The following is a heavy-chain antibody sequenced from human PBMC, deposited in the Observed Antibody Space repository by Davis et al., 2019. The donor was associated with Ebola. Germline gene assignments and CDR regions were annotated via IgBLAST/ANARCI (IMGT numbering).Heavy chain of an antibody. J-gene: IGHJ6*02. CDR3: ARPQWSSGYFPYYAMDV. D-gene: IGHD3-22*01. CDR1: GFSFNIYS. Sequence: GESLKISCAASGFSFNIYSMNWVRQAPGKGLEWVSYISSSSDTIEYADSVKGRFTISRDNAKNSLFLQMNSLRDEDSAVYYCARPQWSSGYFPYYAMDVWGQGTTVTVSS. CDR2: ISSSSDTI. V-gene: IGHV3-48*02.